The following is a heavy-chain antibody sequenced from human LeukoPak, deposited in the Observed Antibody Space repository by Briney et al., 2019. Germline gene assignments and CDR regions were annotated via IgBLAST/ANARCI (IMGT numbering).Heavy chain of an antibody. CDR1: GFIVSSNY. CDR2: IYSGGST. D-gene: IGHD3-22*01. V-gene: IGHV3-66*02. J-gene: IGHJ4*02. CDR3: ARGESYYDSSGYPW. Sequence: GGSLRLSCAASGFIVSSNYMSWVRQAPGKGLEWVSVIYSGGSTYYADSVKGRFTISRDNSKNTLYLQMNSLRAEDTAVYYCARGESYYDSSGYPWWGQGTLVTVSS.